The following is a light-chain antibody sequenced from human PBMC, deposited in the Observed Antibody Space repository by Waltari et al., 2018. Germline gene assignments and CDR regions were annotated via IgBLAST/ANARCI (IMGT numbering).Light chain of an antibody. Sequence: QSALTQPRSVSGSPGQSVTISCTGTSSNVGGYNYVFWYPPRPGTAPKFMSYNVSNRPSGVPDRFSGSKSANTASLTISGLQAEDEADYYCCSYAGGNTYVFGTGTKVTVL. CDR2: NVS. V-gene: IGLV2-11*01. J-gene: IGLJ1*01. CDR1: SSNVGGYNY. CDR3: CSYAGGNTYV.